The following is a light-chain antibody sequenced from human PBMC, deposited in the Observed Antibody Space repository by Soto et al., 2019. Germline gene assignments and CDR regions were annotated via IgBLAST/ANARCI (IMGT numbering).Light chain of an antibody. CDR1: QSISSW. Sequence: DIQMTQSPSTLSASVGDRVXITCRASQSISSWLAWYQQKPGKAPKLLIYKASSLESGVPSRFSGSGSGTEFTLTISSLQPDDFATYYCQQYNSYSLTFGGGTKVDIK. CDR3: QQYNSYSLT. V-gene: IGKV1-5*03. J-gene: IGKJ4*01. CDR2: KAS.